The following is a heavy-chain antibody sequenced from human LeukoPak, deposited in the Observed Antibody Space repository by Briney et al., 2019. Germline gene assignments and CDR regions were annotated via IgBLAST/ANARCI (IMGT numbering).Heavy chain of an antibody. CDR2: INSEGSIT. D-gene: IGHD1-26*01. V-gene: IGHV3-74*01. CDR1: GFTFRSYG. CDR3: TRDRGSTEFDY. J-gene: IGHJ4*02. Sequence: PGGTLRLSCAASGFTFRSYGMSWVRQAPGKGLVWVSRINSEGSITSYADSVKGRFTISRDNAKNTLYLQMNSLRVEDTAVYFCTRDRGSTEFDYWGQGTLVTVSS.